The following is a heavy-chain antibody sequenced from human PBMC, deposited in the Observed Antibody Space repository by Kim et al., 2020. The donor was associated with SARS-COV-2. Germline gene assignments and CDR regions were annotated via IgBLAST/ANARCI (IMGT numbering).Heavy chain of an antibody. CDR3: TRNSVAVHFDY. D-gene: IGHD3-10*01. CDR1: GFTFVDYA. V-gene: IGHV3-49*03. Sequence: GGSLRLSCSGSGFTFVDYALSWFRQAPGKGLECVGFISSRAFGAIPQYAASVRGRFTISRDDFRNIAYLQMNSLETEDTAVYYCTRNSVAVHFDYWGQGRLVTVSS. CDR2: ISSRAFGAIP. J-gene: IGHJ4*02.